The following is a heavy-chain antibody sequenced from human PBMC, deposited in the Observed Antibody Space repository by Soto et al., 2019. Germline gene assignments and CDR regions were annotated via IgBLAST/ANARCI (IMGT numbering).Heavy chain of an antibody. V-gene: IGHV4-39*01. J-gene: IGHJ5*02. Sequence: PSETLSLTCTVSGASISVHSYYWTRLRPPPGQELDGIGSPCYSGTTYFNPSIRSPATISIATSKIQFSLRLITVTAAAMAFYYCTRRYIWNDNYFDPWGPGALVTVSS. CDR1: GASISVHSYY. D-gene: IGHD1-20*01. CDR3: TRRYIWNDNYFDP. CDR2: PCYSGTT.